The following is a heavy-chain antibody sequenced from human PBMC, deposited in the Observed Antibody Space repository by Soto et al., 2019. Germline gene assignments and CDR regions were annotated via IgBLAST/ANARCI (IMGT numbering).Heavy chain of an antibody. V-gene: IGHV1-2*02. Sequence: ASVKVSCKASGYTFTGYYMHWVRQAPGQGLEWMGWINPNSGGTNYAQKFQGGVTMTRDTSISTAYMELSRLRSDDTAVYYCAILPYDSSGYAFDYWGQGTLVTVSS. J-gene: IGHJ4*02. CDR2: INPNSGGT. CDR3: AILPYDSSGYAFDY. CDR1: GYTFTGYY. D-gene: IGHD3-22*01.